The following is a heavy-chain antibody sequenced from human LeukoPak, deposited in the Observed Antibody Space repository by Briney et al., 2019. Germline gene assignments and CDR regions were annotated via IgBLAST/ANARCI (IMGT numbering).Heavy chain of an antibody. V-gene: IGHV1-69*13. J-gene: IGHJ4*02. D-gene: IGHD3-9*01. CDR2: IIPIFGTA. CDR1: GGTFSSYA. Sequence: GASVKVSCKASGGTFSSYAISWVRQAPGQGLEWMGGIIPIFGTANYAQKFQGRVTITAGESTSTAYMELSSLRSEDTAVYYCARSRKSTVLRYFDWLYTNDYWGQGTLVTVSS. CDR3: ARSRKSTVLRYFDWLYTNDY.